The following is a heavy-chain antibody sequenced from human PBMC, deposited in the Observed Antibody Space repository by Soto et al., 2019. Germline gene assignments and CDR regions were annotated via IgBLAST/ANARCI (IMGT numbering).Heavy chain of an antibody. V-gene: IGHV1-18*01. Sequence: ASVKVSCKASGYTFTSYGISWVRQAPGQGLEWMGWISAYNGNTNYAQKLQGRVTMTTDTSTSTAYMELRSLRSDDTAVYYCARSSLQLERLPFDYWGQGTLVTVSS. CDR1: GYTFTSYG. CDR3: ARSSLQLERLPFDY. D-gene: IGHD1-1*01. CDR2: ISAYNGNT. J-gene: IGHJ4*02.